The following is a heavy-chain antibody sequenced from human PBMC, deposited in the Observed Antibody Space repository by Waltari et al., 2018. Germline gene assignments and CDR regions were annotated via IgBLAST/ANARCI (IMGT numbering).Heavy chain of an antibody. D-gene: IGHD5-12*01. V-gene: IGHV3-21*02. CDR1: GFTCSTYS. CDR2: ISSSSSNR. J-gene: IGHJ4*02. CDR3: ARGVSITETPWFAY. Sequence: EVQLVESGGGLVKPGGSLRLSCATSGFTCSTYSMNWVRQAPGKGLEWVSSISSSSSNRYYADSVKGRFTISRDNAKNSMYMQLNSLRVEDTAIYYCARGVSITETPWFAYWGQGTLVTVSS.